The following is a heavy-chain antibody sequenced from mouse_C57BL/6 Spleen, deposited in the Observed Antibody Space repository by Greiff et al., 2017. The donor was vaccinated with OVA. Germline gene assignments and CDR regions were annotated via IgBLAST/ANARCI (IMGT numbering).Heavy chain of an antibody. V-gene: IGHV5-12*01. CDR2: ISNGGGST. CDR1: GFTFSDYY. Sequence: EVKLMESGGGLVQPGGSLKLSCAASGFTFSDYYMYWVRQTPEKRLEWVAYISNGGGSTYYPDTVKGRSTISRDNAKNTLYLQLSRLRSEGTAMYYCARLRGSGYVGWFAYWGQGTLVTVSA. D-gene: IGHD3-2*02. J-gene: IGHJ3*01. CDR3: ARLRGSGYVGWFAY.